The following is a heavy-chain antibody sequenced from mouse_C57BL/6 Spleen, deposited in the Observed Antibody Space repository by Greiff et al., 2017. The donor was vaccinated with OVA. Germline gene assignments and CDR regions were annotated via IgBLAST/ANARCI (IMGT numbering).Heavy chain of an antibody. J-gene: IGHJ3*01. V-gene: IGHV1-82*01. D-gene: IGHD4-1*01. CDR2: IYPGDGDT. CDR3: ARRELTGTIAY. CDR1: GYAFSSSW. Sequence: QVQLQQSGPELVKPGASVKISCKASGYAFSSSWLNWVKQRPGKGLEWIGRIYPGDGDTNYNGKFKGKATLTADKSSSTADMQLSSLISEDSAVCFCARRELTGTIAYWGQGTLVTVSA.